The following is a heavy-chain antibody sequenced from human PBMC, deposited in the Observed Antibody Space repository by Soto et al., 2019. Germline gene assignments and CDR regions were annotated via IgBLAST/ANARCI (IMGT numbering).Heavy chain of an antibody. CDR1: GGTFSSYA. CDR3: ARNAAGIAVAANWYYYYGMDV. Sequence: SVKVSCKASGGTFSSYAISWVRQAPGQGLEWMGGIIPIFGTANYAQKFQGRVTITADESTSTAYMELSSLRSEDTAVYYCARNAAGIAVAANWYYYYGMDVWGQGTTVTVSS. D-gene: IGHD6-19*01. V-gene: IGHV1-69*13. J-gene: IGHJ6*02. CDR2: IIPIFGTA.